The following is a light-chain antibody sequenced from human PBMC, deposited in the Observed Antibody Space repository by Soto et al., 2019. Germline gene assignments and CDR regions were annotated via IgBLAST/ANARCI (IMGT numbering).Light chain of an antibody. Sequence: DIQMTQSPSSLSASVGDRVTITCRASQSISSYLNWYQQKPGKAPNLLIYAASSLQSGVPSRFSGSGSATDFTLTISSLQPEDFATYYCQQSYSTLPYTFGQGTKLEIK. V-gene: IGKV1-39*01. CDR3: QQSYSTLPYT. CDR2: AAS. J-gene: IGKJ2*01. CDR1: QSISSY.